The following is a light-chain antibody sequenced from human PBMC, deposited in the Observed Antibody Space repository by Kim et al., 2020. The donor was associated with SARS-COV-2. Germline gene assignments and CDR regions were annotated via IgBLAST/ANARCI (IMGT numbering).Light chain of an antibody. CDR1: NIGSKS. CDR2: YDS. V-gene: IGLV3-21*04. J-gene: IGLJ2*01. CDR3: QVWDNGSDQEV. Sequence: SYELTQPPSVSVAPGKTARITRGGNNIGSKSVHWYQQKPGQAPVLVIYYDSDRPSGIPERFSGSNSGTTATLTINRVEAGDEADYYCQVWDNGSDQEVFG.